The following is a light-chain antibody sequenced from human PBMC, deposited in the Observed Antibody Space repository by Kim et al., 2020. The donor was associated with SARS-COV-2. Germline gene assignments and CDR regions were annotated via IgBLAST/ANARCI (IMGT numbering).Light chain of an antibody. V-gene: IGKV1-12*01. CDR3: QQADSFPIT. Sequence: ASVGDRVTITCRASQGSSTWLAWYQQKPGKAPNLLIYTASSLQSGVPSRFSGSGSGTDFTLTISSLQPEDFATYYCQQADSFPITFGGGTKVDIK. J-gene: IGKJ4*01. CDR1: QGSSTW. CDR2: TAS.